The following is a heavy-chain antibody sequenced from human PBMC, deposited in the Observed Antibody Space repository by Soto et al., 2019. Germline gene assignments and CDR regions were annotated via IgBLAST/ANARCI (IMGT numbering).Heavy chain of an antibody. CDR2: IKRIIDGGTA. CDR3: STGSIFGVTTHAEDY. V-gene: IGHV3-15*01. Sequence: GGSLRLSCAASGFSFTNAWMSWVRQAPGKGLEWVGRIKRIIDGGTADYAAPVKGRFTISRDDSKNTLYLQLNSLKTEDTAVYYCSTGSIFGVTTHAEDYWGQGTLVTVS. CDR1: GFSFTNAW. J-gene: IGHJ4*02. D-gene: IGHD3-3*01.